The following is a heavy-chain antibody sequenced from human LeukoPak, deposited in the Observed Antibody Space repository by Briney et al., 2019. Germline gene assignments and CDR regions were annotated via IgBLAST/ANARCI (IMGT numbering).Heavy chain of an antibody. CDR3: ARSSSSVNIESRYGMDV. CDR1: GYTFTGYY. Sequence: ASVKVSCKASGYTFTGYYMHWVRQAPGQGLEWMGWINPNSGGTNYAQKFQGRVTMTRDTSISTAYRELSRLRSDDTAVYYCARSSSSVNIESRYGMDVWGQGTTVTVSS. CDR2: INPNSGGT. V-gene: IGHV1-2*02. J-gene: IGHJ6*02. D-gene: IGHD5/OR15-5a*01.